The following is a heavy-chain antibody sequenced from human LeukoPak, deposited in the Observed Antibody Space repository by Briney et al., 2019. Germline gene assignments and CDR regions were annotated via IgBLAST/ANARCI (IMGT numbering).Heavy chain of an antibody. V-gene: IGHV3-7*03. CDR2: INRDGSER. CDR1: GFTFSNYW. Sequence: PGGSPRLSCAASGFTFSNYWMTWVRQAPGKGLEWVANINRDGSERYYVDSVKGRFTISRDDAKSSLHLQMNSLRAEDTAVYYCARRNAMDVWGQGTTVIVFS. CDR3: ARRNAMDV. J-gene: IGHJ6*02.